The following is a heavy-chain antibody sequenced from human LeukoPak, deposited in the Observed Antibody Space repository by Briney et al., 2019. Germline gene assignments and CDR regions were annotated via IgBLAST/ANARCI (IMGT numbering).Heavy chain of an antibody. CDR2: IYGGGST. D-gene: IGHD5-24*01. CDR3: GRARSWPEHAFDI. CDR1: GLTVSSNY. J-gene: IGHJ3*02. Sequence: PGGSLRLSCAASGLTVSSNYMSWVRQAPGKGLEWVSIIYGGGSTSYAGSVKGRFTISRDNSKNTLSLQMNSLRAEDTAVYYCGRARSWPEHAFDIWGQGTMVTVPS. V-gene: IGHV3-53*01.